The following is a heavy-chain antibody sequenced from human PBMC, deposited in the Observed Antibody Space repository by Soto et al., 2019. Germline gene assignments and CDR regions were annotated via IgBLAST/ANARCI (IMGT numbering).Heavy chain of an antibody. CDR1: GGSFSGYY. D-gene: IGHD5-18*01. Sequence: SETLSLTCAVYGGSFSGYYWSWIRQPPGKGLKWIGEINHSGSTNYNPSLKSRVTISVDTSKNQFSLKLSSVTAADTAVYYCARGRRGYSYGYSGYWGQGTLVTVSS. J-gene: IGHJ4*02. V-gene: IGHV4-34*01. CDR3: ARGRRGYSYGYSGY. CDR2: INHSGST.